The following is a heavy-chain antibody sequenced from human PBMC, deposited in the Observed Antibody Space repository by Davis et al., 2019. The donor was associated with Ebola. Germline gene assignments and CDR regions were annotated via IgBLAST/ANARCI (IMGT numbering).Heavy chain of an antibody. Sequence: GGSLRLSCAASGFRVSGPYMSWIRQAPGKGLEWVAFIRHDGSNKYYADSVKGRFTISRDNSKNTVYLQMNSLRAEDTALYYCAKDKTMATQYWYFDLWGRGTLVTVSS. V-gene: IGHV3-30*02. J-gene: IGHJ2*01. CDR3: AKDKTMATQYWYFDL. D-gene: IGHD4/OR15-4a*01. CDR2: IRHDGSNK. CDR1: GFRVSGPY.